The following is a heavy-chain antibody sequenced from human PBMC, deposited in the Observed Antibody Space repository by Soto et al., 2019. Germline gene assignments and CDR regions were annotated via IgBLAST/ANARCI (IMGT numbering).Heavy chain of an antibody. CDR1: GGSISSGGYY. CDR3: ARERLEYSSGWYLRYFDY. CDR2: IYYSGST. V-gene: IGHV4-31*03. Sequence: SETLSLTCTVSGGSISSGGYYWSWIRQHPGKGLEWIGYIYYSGSTYYNPSLKSRVTISVDTSKNQFSLKLGSVTAADTAVYYCARERLEYSSGWYLRYFDYWGQGTLVTVSS. D-gene: IGHD6-19*01. J-gene: IGHJ4*02.